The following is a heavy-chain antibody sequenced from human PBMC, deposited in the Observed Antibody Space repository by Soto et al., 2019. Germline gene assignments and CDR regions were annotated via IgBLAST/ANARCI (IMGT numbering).Heavy chain of an antibody. CDR1: GGYISSVD. V-gene: IGHV4-59*12. D-gene: IGHD3-16*01. CDR2: IYYSGST. J-gene: IGHJ3*02. Sequence: LFLPCPESGGYISSVDWSWIRMPQRKGLEWIGYIYYSGSTNYNPSLKSRVTISVDTSKNQFSLKLSSVTAADTAVYYCASRRIGGVVSCSSAFDIWGQGTMGTGSS. CDR3: ASRRIGGVVSCSSAFDI.